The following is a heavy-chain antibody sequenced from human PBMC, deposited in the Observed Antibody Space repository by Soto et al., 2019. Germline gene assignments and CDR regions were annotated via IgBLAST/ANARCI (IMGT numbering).Heavy chain of an antibody. V-gene: IGHV3-48*01. J-gene: IGHJ5*02. CDR2: ISSSGFTI. CDR1: GFTFSSYS. Sequence: EVQLVESGGGSVQPGGSLRLSCAASGFTFSSYSMNWVRQAPGKGLEWVSYISSSGFTIYYADSVKGRFTISRDNAKNSRFLEMNSLKAEDTATYYCARMNGVGYRMPPGTFWFDPWGHGTLVTVSS. D-gene: IGHD5-12*01. CDR3: ARMNGVGYRMPPGTFWFDP.